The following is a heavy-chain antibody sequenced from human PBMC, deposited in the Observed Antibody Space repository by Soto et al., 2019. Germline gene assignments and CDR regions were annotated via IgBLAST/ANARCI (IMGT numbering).Heavy chain of an antibody. Sequence: ASVKVSCKASGYTFTSYAMHWVRQAPGQRLEWLGWINAGNGNTKYSQKFQGRVTITRDTSASTAYMELSSLRSEDTAVYYCARGSYYYDSSGYYTGAFDIWGQGTMFTVSS. CDR2: INAGNGNT. J-gene: IGHJ3*02. D-gene: IGHD3-22*01. CDR3: ARGSYYYDSSGYYTGAFDI. V-gene: IGHV1-3*01. CDR1: GYTFTSYA.